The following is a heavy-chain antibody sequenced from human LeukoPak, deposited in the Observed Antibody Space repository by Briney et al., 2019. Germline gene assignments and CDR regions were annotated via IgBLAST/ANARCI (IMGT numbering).Heavy chain of an antibody. CDR1: GVTVSSTY. V-gene: IGHV3-53*01. D-gene: IGHD2-15*01. CDR2: IYSDGKV. J-gene: IGHJ4*02. Sequence: GGSLRLSCAASGVTVSSTYMSWVRETPGEGLGWGSVIYSDGKVYYIDSVKGRFTNSRDTSKNTVYLQMNSLRVEDTAVYFCAGRHCSDGGCYFAGADPFDYWGQGTLVTVSS. CDR3: AGRHCSDGGCYFAGADPFDY.